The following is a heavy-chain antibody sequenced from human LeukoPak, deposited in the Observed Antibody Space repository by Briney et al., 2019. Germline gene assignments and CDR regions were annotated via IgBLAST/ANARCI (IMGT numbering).Heavy chain of an antibody. CDR1: GFTFSSYA. CDR2: ISGSGGNT. J-gene: IGHJ3*02. CDR3: ARDWPSEWEHLPDYVAVDI. D-gene: IGHD1-26*01. V-gene: IGHV3-23*01. Sequence: GGSLTLSCAASGFTFSSYAMSWVRQPPGKGLNWVSSISGSGGNTFYADSVKGRFTISRDNSKKTLFLQMNIRNAEDPAVFLWARDWPSEWEHLPDYVAVDIWGQGTMVSVFS.